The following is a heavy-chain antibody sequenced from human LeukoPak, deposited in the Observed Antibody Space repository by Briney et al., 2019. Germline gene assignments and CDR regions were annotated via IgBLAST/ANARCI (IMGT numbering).Heavy chain of an antibody. J-gene: IGHJ4*02. CDR2: IYYSGST. CDR1: GGSISSYY. V-gene: IGHV4-59*08. Sequence: PSETLSLTCTVSGGSISSYYWSWIRQPPGKGLEWIGYIYYSGSTNYNPSLKSRVTISVDTSKNQFSLKLSSVTAADTAVYYCARHGGTLSDFDYWGQGTLVTVSS. CDR3: ARHGGTLSDFDY. D-gene: IGHD3-16*01.